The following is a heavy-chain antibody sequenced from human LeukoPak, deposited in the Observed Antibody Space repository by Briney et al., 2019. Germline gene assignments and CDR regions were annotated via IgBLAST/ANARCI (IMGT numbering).Heavy chain of an antibody. CDR2: INAGNGNT. Sequence: ASVKVSCKASGYTFTNYAMHWVRQAPGQRLEWMGWINAGNGNTEYSQKFQGRVTITRDTSASTAYMELRSLRSDDTAVYYCARGGYGSGAYYYYGMDVWGQGTTVTVSS. CDR3: ARGGYGSGAYYYYGMDV. J-gene: IGHJ6*02. V-gene: IGHV1-3*01. D-gene: IGHD3-10*01. CDR1: GYTFTNYA.